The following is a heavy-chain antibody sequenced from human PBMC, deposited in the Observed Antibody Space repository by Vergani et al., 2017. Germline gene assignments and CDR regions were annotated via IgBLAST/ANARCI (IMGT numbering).Heavy chain of an antibody. CDR3: ARVGYSYGYGLFDY. CDR1: GGSISSGSYY. CDR2: IYTSGST. Sequence: QVQLQESGPGLVKPSQTLSLTCTVSGGSISSGSYYWSWIRQPAGKGLEWIGRIYTSGSTNSNPSLKSRVTISVDTSKNQFSLKLRSVTAADTAVYYCARVGYSYGYGLFDYWGQGTTVTVSS. J-gene: IGHJ4*03. D-gene: IGHD5-18*01. V-gene: IGHV4-61*02.